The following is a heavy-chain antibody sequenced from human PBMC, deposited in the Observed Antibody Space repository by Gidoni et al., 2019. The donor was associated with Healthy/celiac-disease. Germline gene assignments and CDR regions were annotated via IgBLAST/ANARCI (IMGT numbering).Heavy chain of an antibody. D-gene: IGHD4-17*01. CDR2: ISGSGGST. CDR3: ATVLRWHYYFDY. J-gene: IGHJ4*02. V-gene: IGHV3-23*01. Sequence: VQLLESGGCLVQPFGSLRLSCSASGFTFSSYAMRWVRQAPGKGLEWFSAISGSGGSTYYADSVKGRFTIYRENSKNRLYLKMNSLRAEETAVYYWATVLRWHYYFDYWGQGTLVTVSS. CDR1: GFTFSSYA.